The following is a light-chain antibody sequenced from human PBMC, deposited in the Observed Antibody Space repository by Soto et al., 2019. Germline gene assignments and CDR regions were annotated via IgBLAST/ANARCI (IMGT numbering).Light chain of an antibody. CDR2: TNN. J-gene: IGLJ3*02. CDR1: SSNIGSNY. CDR3: EAWDDSLSGPV. V-gene: IGLV1-47*01. Sequence: QSVLTQSPSASGTPGQRVTISCSGSSSNIGSNYVYWYQQLPGTAPKLLIYTNNQRPSGVPDRFSGSKSGTSASLAISGLRSEDEADYYCEAWDDSLSGPVFGGGTKLTVL.